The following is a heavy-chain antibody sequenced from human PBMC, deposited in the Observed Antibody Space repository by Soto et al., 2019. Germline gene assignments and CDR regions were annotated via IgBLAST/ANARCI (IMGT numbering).Heavy chain of an antibody. V-gene: IGHV3-30*18. CDR1: GFSFRSHG. Sequence: ESGGGVVQPGRSLRLSCAASGFSFRSHGMHWVRQAPGKGLEWVAVISYDGANKYYADSVRGRFTISRLNSEKTLFLQMNNLRSEDTAVYYCAKAVTPSSWLTLDSWGQGTRVTVSS. D-gene: IGHD6-19*01. CDR2: ISYDGANK. CDR3: AKAVTPSSWLTLDS. J-gene: IGHJ4*02.